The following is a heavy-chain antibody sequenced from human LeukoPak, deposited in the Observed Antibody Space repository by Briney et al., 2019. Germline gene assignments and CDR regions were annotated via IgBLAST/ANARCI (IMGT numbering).Heavy chain of an antibody. D-gene: IGHD5-18*01. J-gene: IGHJ4*02. CDR1: GFRFDDHG. CDR2: INWNGGTT. V-gene: IGHV3-20*01. Sequence: PGGSLRLSCAASGFRFDDHGMNWVRQAPGKGLEWVSGINWNGGTTGYVDSVKGRFTISRDNAKNSLYLQMNSLRAEDTALYHCARDRSYGSFDYWGQGILVTVSS. CDR3: ARDRSYGSFDY.